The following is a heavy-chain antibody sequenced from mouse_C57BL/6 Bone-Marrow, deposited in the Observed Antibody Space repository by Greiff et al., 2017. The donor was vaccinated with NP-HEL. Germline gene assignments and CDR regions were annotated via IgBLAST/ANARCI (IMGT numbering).Heavy chain of an antibody. CDR2: IYPSDSET. V-gene: IGHV1-61*01. J-gene: IGHJ3*01. Sequence: QVHVKQPGAELVRPGSSVKLSCKASGYTFTSYWMDWVKQRPGQGLEWIGNIYPSDSETHYNQKFKDKATLTVDKSSSTAYMQLSSLTSEDSAVYYCARNLLYGSSYPFAYWGQGTLVTVSA. D-gene: IGHD1-1*01. CDR1: GYTFTSYW. CDR3: ARNLLYGSSYPFAY.